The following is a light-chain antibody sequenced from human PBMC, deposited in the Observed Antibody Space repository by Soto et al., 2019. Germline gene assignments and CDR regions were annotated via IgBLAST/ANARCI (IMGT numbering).Light chain of an antibody. CDR1: SSDIGDYDY. CDR3: KSYATGNTPV. V-gene: IGLV2-14*01. Sequence: QSVLAQPASVSGSPGQSITISCTGSSSDIGDYDYVSWYQQHPGKAPKVLISEVSNRPSGVSNRFSGSKSGNTASLTISGLQAEDEADYYCKSYATGNTPVFGTGTKATV. CDR2: EVS. J-gene: IGLJ1*01.